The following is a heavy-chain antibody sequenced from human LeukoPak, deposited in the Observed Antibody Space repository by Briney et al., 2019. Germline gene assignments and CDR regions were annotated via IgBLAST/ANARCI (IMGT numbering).Heavy chain of an antibody. Sequence: PGGSLRLSCAASGFTFSTYRMNWVRQAPGKGLEWVANINEDGSNKWHLGSVKGRFTVSRDNARNALYLQMNSLRVEDTAVYYCTRVIVAVPGYFDYFDFWGQGALVTVSS. CDR3: TRVIVAVPGYFDYFDF. CDR2: INEDGSNK. V-gene: IGHV3-7*01. CDR1: GFTFSTYR. J-gene: IGHJ4*02. D-gene: IGHD6-19*01.